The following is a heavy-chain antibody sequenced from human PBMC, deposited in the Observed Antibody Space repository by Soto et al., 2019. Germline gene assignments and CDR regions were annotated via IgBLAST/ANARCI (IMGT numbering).Heavy chain of an antibody. CDR1: GYSFTSYW. J-gene: IGHJ4*02. CDR3: ARVASILDPFDY. D-gene: IGHD3-3*01. Sequence: GEPLKISCKGSGYSFTSYWLAWVRQMPGNGLEWMGIIYPGDSDTRYSPYFQGQVAISADKTISTSYPQWSSLKASDTAMYYCARVASILDPFDYWGQGTLVTVSS. CDR2: IYPGDSDT. V-gene: IGHV5-51*01.